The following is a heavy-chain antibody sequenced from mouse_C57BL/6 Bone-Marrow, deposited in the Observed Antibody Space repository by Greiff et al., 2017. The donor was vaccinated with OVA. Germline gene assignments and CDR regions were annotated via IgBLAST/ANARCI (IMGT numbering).Heavy chain of an antibody. CDR2: ISDGGSYT. CDR1: GFTFSSYA. CDR3: ARDRRATVHYFDY. Sequence: DVQLVESGGGLVKPGGSLKLSCAASGFTFSSYAMSWVRQTPEKRLEWVATISDGGSYTYYPDNVKGRFTISRDNAKNNLYLQMSHLKSEDTAMYYCARDRRATVHYFDYWGQGTTLTVSS. J-gene: IGHJ2*01. D-gene: IGHD1-1*01. V-gene: IGHV5-4*01.